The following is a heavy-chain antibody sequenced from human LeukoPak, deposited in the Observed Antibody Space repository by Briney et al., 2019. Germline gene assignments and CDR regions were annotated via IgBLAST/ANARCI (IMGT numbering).Heavy chain of an antibody. V-gene: IGHV3-7*01. J-gene: IGHJ4*02. CDR1: GFTFSNAW. Sequence: GGSLRLSCAASGFTFSNAWMNWVRQAPGKGLEWVANIKQDGSEKYYVDSVKGRFTISRDNAKNSLYLQMNSLRAEDTAVYYCARDRSRYYDFWSGEYYYFDYWGQGTLVTVSS. CDR3: ARDRSRYYDFWSGEYYYFDY. CDR2: IKQDGSEK. D-gene: IGHD3-3*01.